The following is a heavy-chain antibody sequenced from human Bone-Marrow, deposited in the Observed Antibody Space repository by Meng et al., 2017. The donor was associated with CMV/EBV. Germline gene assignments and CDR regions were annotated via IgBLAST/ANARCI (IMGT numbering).Heavy chain of an antibody. J-gene: IGHJ3*02. D-gene: IGHD1-14*01. Sequence: GESLKISCAASGFTFSSYDFHWVRQATGKGLEWVSAIGTTGDTYYPDSVRGRFSISRENAKSSLYLQMNSLTAGDTAVYYCARGLSYMAFDMWGQGTRVTGSS. V-gene: IGHV3-13*01. CDR3: ARGLSYMAFDM. CDR2: IGTTGDT. CDR1: GFTFSSYD.